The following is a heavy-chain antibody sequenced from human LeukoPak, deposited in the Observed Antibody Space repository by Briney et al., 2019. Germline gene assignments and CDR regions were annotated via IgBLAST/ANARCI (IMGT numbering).Heavy chain of an antibody. CDR1: GFTFSSYA. D-gene: IGHD6-19*01. V-gene: IGHV3-64*01. CDR2: ISSNGGST. Sequence: PGGSLRLSCAASGFTFSSYAMHWVRQAPGKGLEYVSAISSNGGSTYYANSVKGRFTISRDNSKNTLYLQMGSLRAEDMAVYYCARGPNGYSSGWYVRVRYMDVWGKGTTVTVSS. CDR3: ARGPNGYSSGWYVRVRYMDV. J-gene: IGHJ6*03.